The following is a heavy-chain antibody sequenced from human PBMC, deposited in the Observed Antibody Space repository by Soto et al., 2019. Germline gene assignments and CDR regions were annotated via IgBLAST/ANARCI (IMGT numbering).Heavy chain of an antibody. CDR1: GGSISGGEW. V-gene: IGHV4-4*02. D-gene: IGHD6-19*01. CDR2: IHHSGST. J-gene: IGHJ4*02. Sequence: QVQLQESGPGLVKPSGTLSLTCTVSGGSISGGEWWSWVRQPPGKGLEWIGEIHHSGSTGYNPSLRTLATISVDKSKNQFSLKLSSVTAADTAVYYCLISGGWNFDHWGQGTLVTVSS. CDR3: LISGGWNFDH.